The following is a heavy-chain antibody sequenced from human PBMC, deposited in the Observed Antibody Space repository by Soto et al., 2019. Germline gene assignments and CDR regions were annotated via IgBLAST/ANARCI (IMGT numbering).Heavy chain of an antibody. D-gene: IGHD5-12*01. CDR2: ISYSGST. CDR3: ERDISGNFDS. V-gene: IGHV4-61*01. CDR1: GGSVSSGSNF. J-gene: IGHJ4*02. Sequence: SETLSLTCAVSGGSVSSGSNFWSWIRQPPGKALEWIGYISYSGSTNYNPSLKSRVTISVDTSKNQFSLKLNSVTAADTAVYYCERDISGNFDSWGQGTLVTVSS.